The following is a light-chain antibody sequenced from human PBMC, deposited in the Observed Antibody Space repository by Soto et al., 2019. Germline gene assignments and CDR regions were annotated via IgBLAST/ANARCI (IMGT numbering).Light chain of an antibody. Sequence: DVQVPKSPSSLSASVGDRVTITCRASQSISSYLNWYHQKPGKAPKLLIYAASSLQSGVPSRFSGSGSGTDFTLTISSLQPEDFATYYCQQSYSNPITFGQGTRRRL. CDR1: QSISSY. V-gene: IGKV1-39*01. CDR3: QQSYSNPIT. J-gene: IGKJ5*01. CDR2: AAS.